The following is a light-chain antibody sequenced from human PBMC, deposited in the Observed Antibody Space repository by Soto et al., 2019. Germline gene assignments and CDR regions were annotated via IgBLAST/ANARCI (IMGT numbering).Light chain of an antibody. Sequence: DVVLTQSPLSLPVTLGQPASISCRSSQSLVYNDGNTYLNWFHQRTGQSQRRLIYKVSNRDSGVPDRISGSGSGTDFTLKISRVEAEDVGIYYCMEGPQWPTFGPGTKVEIK. CDR1: QSLVYNDGNTY. CDR2: KVS. V-gene: IGKV2-30*01. CDR3: MEGPQWPT. J-gene: IGKJ1*01.